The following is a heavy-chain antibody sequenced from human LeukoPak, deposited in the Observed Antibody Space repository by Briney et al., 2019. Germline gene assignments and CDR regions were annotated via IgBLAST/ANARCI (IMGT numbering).Heavy chain of an antibody. CDR2: ISYDGSNK. J-gene: IGHJ4*02. V-gene: IGHV3-30-3*01. CDR1: GFTFSSYA. Sequence: GGSLRLSCAASGFTFSSYAMHWVRQAPGKGLEWVAVISYDGSNKYYADSVKGRFTISRDNSKNTLYLQMNSLRAEDTAVYYCARGLEDYYGSGSYYSLDYWGQGTLVTVSS. CDR3: ARGLEDYYGSGSYYSLDY. D-gene: IGHD3-10*01.